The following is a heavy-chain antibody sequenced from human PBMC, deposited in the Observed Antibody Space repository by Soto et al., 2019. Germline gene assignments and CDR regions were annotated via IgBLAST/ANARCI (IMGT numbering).Heavy chain of an antibody. J-gene: IGHJ5*02. CDR1: ADSVSSNTAA. V-gene: IGHV6-1*01. D-gene: IGHD3-3*01. CDR2: TYYRSKWYN. CDR3: ARSLAARTYDFWSGYYGNWFDP. Sequence: PSQTLSLTCSISADSVSSNTAACNFIIQSPSRGLELLGSTYYRSKWYNDYAVSVKSRITINPDTSKNQFSLQLNSVTPEDTAVYYCARSLAARTYDFWSGYYGNWFDPWGQGTLVTVSS.